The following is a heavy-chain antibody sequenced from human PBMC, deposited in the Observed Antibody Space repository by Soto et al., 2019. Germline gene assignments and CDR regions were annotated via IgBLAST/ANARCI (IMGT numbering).Heavy chain of an antibody. CDR3: ASEVSSTDGMDV. CDR2: IYYTGNT. Sequence: PSETLSLTCTVSGDSSVSSSSYYWGWIRQPPGKGLEWIGSIYYTGNTFYSPSIRSRLTISVDTSKSQFSLKLRSVTAADTATYYCASEVSSTDGMDVWGQGTTVTVSS. V-gene: IGHV4-39*01. J-gene: IGHJ6*02. D-gene: IGHD2-15*01. CDR1: GDSSVSSSSYY.